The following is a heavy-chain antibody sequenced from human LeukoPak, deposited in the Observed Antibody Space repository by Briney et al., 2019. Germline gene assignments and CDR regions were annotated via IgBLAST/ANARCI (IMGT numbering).Heavy chain of an antibody. CDR3: ARESLRVTMIVVVNDAFDI. D-gene: IGHD3-22*01. J-gene: IGHJ3*02. V-gene: IGHV1-2*06. CDR2: INPNSGDP. Sequence: ASVKVSCKASGYTFSDSYIHFVRQAPGQGLEWMGRINPNSGDPNYPQKFQGRVTMTRDTSISTAYMELSRLRSDDTAVYYCARESLRVTMIVVVNDAFDIWGQGTMVTVSS. CDR1: GYTFSDSY.